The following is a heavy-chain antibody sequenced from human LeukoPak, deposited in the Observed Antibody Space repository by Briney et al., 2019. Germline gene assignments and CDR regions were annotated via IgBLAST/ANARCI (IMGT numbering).Heavy chain of an antibody. CDR2: IYYSEST. CDR3: ARGEPSWFDP. Sequence: PSETLSLTCTVSGGSVSSGSYYWSWIRQPPGKGLEWIGYIYYSESTNYNPSLKSRVTISVDTSKNQFSLKLSSVTAADTAVYYCARGEPSWFDPWGQGTLVTVSS. V-gene: IGHV4-61*01. D-gene: IGHD1-26*01. J-gene: IGHJ5*02. CDR1: GGSVSSGSYY.